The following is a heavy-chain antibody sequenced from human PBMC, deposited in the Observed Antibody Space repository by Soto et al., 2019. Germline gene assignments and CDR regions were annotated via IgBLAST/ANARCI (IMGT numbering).Heavy chain of an antibody. J-gene: IGHJ4*02. CDR3: TRMDSGYAIFDD. V-gene: IGHV3-49*03. D-gene: IGHD5-12*01. CDR1: GFVFADYG. Sequence: GESLKISCSTSGFVFADYGLNWFRQAPGKGLEWVGFIRSVPYGGTTEYAASVKGRFTISVDVSKSIDYLQMNSLQTEDTAVYFCTRMDSGYAIFDDWGQGTLVTVSS. CDR2: IRSVPYGGTT.